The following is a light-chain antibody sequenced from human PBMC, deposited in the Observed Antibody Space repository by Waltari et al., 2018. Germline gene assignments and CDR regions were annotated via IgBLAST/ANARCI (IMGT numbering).Light chain of an antibody. J-gene: IGKJ2*01. CDR2: SAS. V-gene: IGKV1-9*01. CDR1: QGISTY. Sequence: DIQLTQSPSFPSASVGDRVTITCRASQGISTYLAWYQQKSGRAPKLLIYSASTLQSGVPSRFSGSGSGTDFTLTISSLQPEDFATYSCQQLDSFPQTFGQGTKLDIK. CDR3: QQLDSFPQT.